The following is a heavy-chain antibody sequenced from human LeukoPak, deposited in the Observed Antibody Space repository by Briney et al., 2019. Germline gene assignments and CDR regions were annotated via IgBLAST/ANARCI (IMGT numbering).Heavy chain of an antibody. CDR2: IIPIFGTA. Sequence: ASVKVSCKASGGTFSSYAISWVRQAPGQGLEWMGGIIPIFGTANYAQKFQGRVTITADKSTSTAYMELSSLRSEDTAVYYCARSRDIVVVPAAHRNWFDPWGQGTLVTVSS. CDR3: ARSRDIVVVPAAHRNWFDP. V-gene: IGHV1-69*06. J-gene: IGHJ5*02. D-gene: IGHD2-2*01. CDR1: GGTFSSYA.